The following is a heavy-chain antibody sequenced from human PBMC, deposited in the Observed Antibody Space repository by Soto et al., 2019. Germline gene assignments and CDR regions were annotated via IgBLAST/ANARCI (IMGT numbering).Heavy chain of an antibody. D-gene: IGHD2-2*01. V-gene: IGHV1-69*01. CDR3: ARSQGSSTSLEIYYYYYYGMDV. Sequence: QVQLVQSGAEVKKPGSSVKVSCKASGGTFGSYAISWVRQAPGQGLEWMGGIIPITATANYAQKFQGRVTITPDESTSTASMQLSSLRSEDTAVYYCARSQGSSTSLEIYYYYYYGMDVWGQWTTVTVSS. CDR1: GGTFGSYA. CDR2: IIPITATA. J-gene: IGHJ6*02.